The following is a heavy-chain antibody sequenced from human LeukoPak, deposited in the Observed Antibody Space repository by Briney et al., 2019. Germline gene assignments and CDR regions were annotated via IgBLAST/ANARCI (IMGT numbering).Heavy chain of an antibody. V-gene: IGHV3-74*01. Sequence: PGGSLRLSCAASGYTFSTYWMHWVRQGPGKGLVWVSRINEDGSSTSYAESVRGRFTISRDNAKNTLYLQMNSLRAEDTAVYYCARGMDSSGDDYWGQGILVSVSS. CDR2: INEDGSST. J-gene: IGHJ4*02. CDR3: ARGMDSSGDDY. D-gene: IGHD6-19*01. CDR1: GYTFSTYW.